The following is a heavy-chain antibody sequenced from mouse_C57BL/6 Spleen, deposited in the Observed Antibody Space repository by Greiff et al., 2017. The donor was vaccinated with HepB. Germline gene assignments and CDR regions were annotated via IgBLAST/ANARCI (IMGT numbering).Heavy chain of an antibody. CDR2: IYPGCGNT. D-gene: IGHD2-3*01. V-gene: IGHV1-66*01. J-gene: IGHJ2*01. CDR3: ARYDSVAYFDY. CDR1: GYSFTSYY. Sequence: QVQLQQSGPELVKPGASVKISCKASGYSFTSYYIHWVKQRPGQGLEWIGWIYPGCGNTKYNEKFKGKATLTADTSSSTAYLQLSSLTSEDSAVYYCARYDSVAYFDYWGQGTTLTVSS.